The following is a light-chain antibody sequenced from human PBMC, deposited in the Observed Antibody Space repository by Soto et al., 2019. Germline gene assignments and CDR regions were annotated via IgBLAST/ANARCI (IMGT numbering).Light chain of an antibody. J-gene: IGKJ2*01. CDR1: QSISSW. Sequence: DIQMTQSPSTPSASVGDRVTITCRAIQSISSWLAWYQQKPGKAPKLLIYKASSLESGVPSRFSCSGSGTEFPLTISSLQPDDFATYYCQQYNSYPYTVGQGTKLEIK. CDR2: KAS. CDR3: QQYNSYPYT. V-gene: IGKV1-5*03.